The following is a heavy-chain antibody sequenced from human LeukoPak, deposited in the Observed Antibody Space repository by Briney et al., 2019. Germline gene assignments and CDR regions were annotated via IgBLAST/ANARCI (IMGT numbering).Heavy chain of an antibody. J-gene: IGHJ3*02. Sequence: GGSLRLSCAASGFTFDDYAMHWVRQAPGKGLEWVSGISWNSGSIGYADSVKGRFTIYRDNAKNSLYLQMNSLRAEDTALYYCASQGHIDAFDIWGQGTMVTVSS. V-gene: IGHV3-9*01. CDR1: GFTFDDYA. CDR3: ASQGHIDAFDI. D-gene: IGHD2-21*01. CDR2: ISWNSGSI.